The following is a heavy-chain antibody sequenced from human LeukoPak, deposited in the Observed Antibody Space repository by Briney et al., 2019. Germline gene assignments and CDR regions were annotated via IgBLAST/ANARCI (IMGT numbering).Heavy chain of an antibody. V-gene: IGHV4-38-2*02. CDR1: SYSISSGYY. Sequence: PSETLSLTCIVSSYSISSGYYWGWIRQSPGKGLEWIASINHSGITYCNPSLKSRVTISVDTSKNQFSLKLTSVTAADTAVYYCGRDRPTGYYDYWGQGILVTVSS. CDR3: GRDRPTGYYDY. CDR2: INHSGIT. D-gene: IGHD3-9*01. J-gene: IGHJ4*02.